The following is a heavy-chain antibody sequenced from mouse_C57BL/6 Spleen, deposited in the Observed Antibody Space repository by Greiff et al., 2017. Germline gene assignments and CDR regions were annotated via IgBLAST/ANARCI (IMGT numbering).Heavy chain of an antibody. CDR2: LHPTSGST. D-gene: IGHD1-1*01. CDR1: GYTFTSYW. V-gene: IGHV1-64*01. Sequence: QVQLQQPGAELVKPGASVKLSCKASGYTFTSYWMHWVKQRPGQGLEWIGMLHPTSGSTNYNEKFKSKATLTVDKSSSTAYMLLSRLTSDDSAVYYCAIRGGVTTVVDTYFDVWGTGTTVTVSS. CDR3: AIRGGVTTVVDTYFDV. J-gene: IGHJ1*03.